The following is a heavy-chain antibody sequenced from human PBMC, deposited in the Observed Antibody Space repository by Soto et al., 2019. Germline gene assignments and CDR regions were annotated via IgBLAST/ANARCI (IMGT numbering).Heavy chain of an antibody. CDR2: ISAYNGNT. CDR1: GYTFTSYG. D-gene: IGHD4-4*01. Sequence: QVQLVQSGAEVKKPGASVKVSCKASGYTFTSYGISWVRQAPGQGLEWMGWISAYNGNTNYAQKPQGRVTMTTDTSTSTAYMEMRSLRSDDTAVYYCARDPAVTDVDYYFDYWGQGTLVSVSS. CDR3: ARDPAVTDVDYYFDY. J-gene: IGHJ4*02. V-gene: IGHV1-18*01.